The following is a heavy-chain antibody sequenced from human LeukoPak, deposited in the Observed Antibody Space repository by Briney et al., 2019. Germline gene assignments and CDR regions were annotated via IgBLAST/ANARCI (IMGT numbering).Heavy chain of an antibody. CDR3: ARDRRYNHYYYMDV. CDR2: ISDSGTTI. CDR1: GFTFSDYY. Sequence: PGGSLRLSCAASGFTFSDYYMSWVRQAPGKGLEWVSYISDSGTTIYYADSVKGRFTGSRDNAKNSLFLQMNSLRAEDTAVYYCARDRRYNHYYYMDVWGKGTTVTVSS. J-gene: IGHJ6*03. V-gene: IGHV3-11*04.